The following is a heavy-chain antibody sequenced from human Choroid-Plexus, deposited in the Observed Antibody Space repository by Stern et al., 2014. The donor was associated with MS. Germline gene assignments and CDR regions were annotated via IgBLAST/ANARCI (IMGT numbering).Heavy chain of an antibody. D-gene: IGHD2-2*01. CDR2: VSYDGSNK. V-gene: IGHV3-30*18. CDR3: AKDRQDLTYLFEH. J-gene: IGHJ5*02. CDR1: GFTFGSCA. Sequence: VQLVESGGGVVQPGRPLRLSCVASGFTFGSCAMHWVRQAPGKGLEWVAGVSYDGSNKYYVDSVKGRFTISRDNSQNTLYMQMSSLRPEDTAVYYCAKDRQDLTYLFEHWGQGSLVTVSS.